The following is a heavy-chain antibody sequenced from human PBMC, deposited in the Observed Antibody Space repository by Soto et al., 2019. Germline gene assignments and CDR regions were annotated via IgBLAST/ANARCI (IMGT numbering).Heavy chain of an antibody. CDR2: IIPILGIA. J-gene: IGHJ5*02. Sequence: WASVKVSCKASGGTFSSYTISWVRQAPGQGLEWMGRIIPILGIANYAQKFQGRVTITADKSTSTAYMELSSLRSEDTAVYYCARTVWFGETRDNWFDPWGQGTLVTVSS. V-gene: IGHV1-69*02. D-gene: IGHD3-10*01. CDR3: ARTVWFGETRDNWFDP. CDR1: GGTFSSYT.